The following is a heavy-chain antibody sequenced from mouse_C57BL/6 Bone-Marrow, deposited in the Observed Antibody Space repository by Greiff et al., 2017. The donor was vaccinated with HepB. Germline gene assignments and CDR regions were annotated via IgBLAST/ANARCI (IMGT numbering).Heavy chain of an antibody. D-gene: IGHD1-1*01. CDR1: GYTFTSYW. Sequence: QVQLQQPGAELVKPGASVKLSCKASGYTFTSYWMHWVKQRPGQGLEWIGMVHPNSGSTNYNEKFKSKATLTVDKSSSTAYMQLSSLTSEDSAVYDCARWGTTVVGYFDVWGTGTTVTVSS. CDR3: ARWGTTVVGYFDV. V-gene: IGHV1-64*01. CDR2: VHPNSGST. J-gene: IGHJ1*03.